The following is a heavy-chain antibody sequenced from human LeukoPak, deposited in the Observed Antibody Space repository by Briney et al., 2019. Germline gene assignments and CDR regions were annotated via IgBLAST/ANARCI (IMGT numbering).Heavy chain of an antibody. J-gene: IGHJ4*02. CDR2: ISFESNYI. D-gene: IGHD3-22*01. CDR1: GYTFSSYS. CDR3: VRLRRNSDTSGFYYYYDL. Sequence: GGSLRLSCLASGYTFSSYSINWVRQAPGKGLEWVSSISFESNYIYYADSVRGRFRISRDDARDSLYLQMNSLRAEDTAVYYCVRLRRNSDTSGFYYYYDLWGQGTLVSVSA. V-gene: IGHV3-21*01.